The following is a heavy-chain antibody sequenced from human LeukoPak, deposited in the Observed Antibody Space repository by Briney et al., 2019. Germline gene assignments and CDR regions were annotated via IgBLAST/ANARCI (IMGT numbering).Heavy chain of an antibody. CDR3: ARDPEGAFDI. CDR2: IYYSGST. Sequence: PSETLSLTCTVSGGSISSYYCSWIRQPPGKGLEWIGYIYYSGSTNYNPSLKSRVTISVDTSKNQFSLKLSSVTAADTAVYYCARDPEGAFDIWGQGTMVTVSS. V-gene: IGHV4-59*01. J-gene: IGHJ3*02. CDR1: GGSISSYY.